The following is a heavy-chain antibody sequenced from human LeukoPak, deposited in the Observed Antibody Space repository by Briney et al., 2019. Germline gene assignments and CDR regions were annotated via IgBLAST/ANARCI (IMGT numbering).Heavy chain of an antibody. V-gene: IGHV3-30*18. CDR2: ISYVGSNN. CDR1: GFTFSSYG. D-gene: IGHD2-21*02. J-gene: IGHJ3*02. CDR3: AKSTLAYCGGDCYSAAFDI. Sequence: LAGGSLRLSCVASGFTFSSYGMHWVRQAPGKGLEWVAVISYVGSNNYYADSVKGRFTISRDNSKNTLYLQMNSLRAEDTAVYYCAKSTLAYCGGDCYSAAFDIWGQGTMVTVSS.